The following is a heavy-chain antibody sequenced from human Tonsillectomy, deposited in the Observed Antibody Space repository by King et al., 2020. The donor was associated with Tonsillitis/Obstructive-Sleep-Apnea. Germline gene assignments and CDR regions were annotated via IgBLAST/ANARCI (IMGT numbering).Heavy chain of an antibody. J-gene: IGHJ4*02. CDR3: AKSAGEDIVVVPAAYDY. CDR2: ISGSGVSS. V-gene: IGHV3-23*04. CDR1: VFTFSSYA. D-gene: IGHD2-2*01. Sequence: QLVQSGGGLVQPEGSLRLSCAASVFTFSSYAMSWVRQAPGKGLEWVSTISGSGVSSYDADSVKGRFPISSDNSRNTLYLQMNSLRAEDTAVYYCAKSAGEDIVVVPAAYDYWGQGTLVTVSS.